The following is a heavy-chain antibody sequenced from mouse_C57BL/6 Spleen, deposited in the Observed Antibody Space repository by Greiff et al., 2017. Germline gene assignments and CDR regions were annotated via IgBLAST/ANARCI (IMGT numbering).Heavy chain of an antibody. Sequence: QVQLQQPGAELVKPGASVKLSCKASGYTFTSYWMHWVKQRPGQGLEWIGMIHPNSGSTNYNEKFKSKATLTVDKSSSTADMQLSSLTSEDAAVYYCARGTGRGFAYWGQGTLVTVSA. D-gene: IGHD4-1*01. J-gene: IGHJ3*01. CDR2: IHPNSGST. CDR3: ARGTGRGFAY. V-gene: IGHV1-64*01. CDR1: GYTFTSYW.